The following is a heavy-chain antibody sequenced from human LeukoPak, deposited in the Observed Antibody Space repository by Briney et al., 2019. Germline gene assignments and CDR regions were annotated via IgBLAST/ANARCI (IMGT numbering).Heavy chain of an antibody. D-gene: IGHD5-24*01. CDR3: ARTHDYNNYPDY. J-gene: IGHJ4*02. CDR2: ISAYNGNT. CDR1: GYTFNRYG. Sequence: ASVKVSCKASGYTFNRYGFSWVRQAPGQGLEWLGWISAYNGNTNYAQKVQDRVIMTTDTSTSTAYMELRSLSSDDTAVYFCARTHDYNNYPDYWGQGTLVAVSS. V-gene: IGHV1-18*01.